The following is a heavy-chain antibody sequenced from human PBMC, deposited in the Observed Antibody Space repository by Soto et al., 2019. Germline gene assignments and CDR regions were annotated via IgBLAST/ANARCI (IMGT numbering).Heavy chain of an antibody. CDR1: GGSFSGYY. CDR3: ARVLITMVRGNWFGP. V-gene: IGHV4-34*01. J-gene: IGHJ5*02. D-gene: IGHD3-10*01. Sequence: SETLSLTCAVYGGSFSGYYWSWIRQPPGKGLEWIGEINHSGSTNYNPSLKSRVTISVDTSKNQFSLKLSSVTAADTAVYYCARVLITMVRGNWFGPWGQGTLVTVSS. CDR2: INHSGST.